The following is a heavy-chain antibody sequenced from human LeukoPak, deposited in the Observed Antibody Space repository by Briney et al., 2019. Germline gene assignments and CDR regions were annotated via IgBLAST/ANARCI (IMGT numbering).Heavy chain of an antibody. J-gene: IGHJ4*02. CDR1: GGSFSGYY. Sequence: SETLSLTCAVYGGSFSGYYWSWIRQPPGKGLEWIGEINHSGSTNYNPSLKSRVTISVDTSKNQFSLKLSSVTAADTAVDYCASRRAVRGGPLLRAFEYWGQGTLVTASS. CDR3: ASRRAVRGGPLLRAFEY. D-gene: IGHD3-10*01. V-gene: IGHV4-34*01. CDR2: INHSGST.